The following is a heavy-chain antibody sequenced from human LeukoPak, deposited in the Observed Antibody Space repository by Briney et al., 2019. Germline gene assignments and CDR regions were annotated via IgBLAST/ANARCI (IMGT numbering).Heavy chain of an antibody. Sequence: QPGGSLRLSCAASGFTFSGSGIHWVRQSSGKGLEWVGQIDKKDKGYATATAYAASVKGRFTISGDDSINTAYLQMKSLKTEDTALYCTRDSGTYNWFDPWGQGTLVTVSS. D-gene: IGHD1-26*01. CDR3: RDSGTYNWFDP. CDR2: IDKKDKGYATAT. J-gene: IGHJ5*02. V-gene: IGHV3-73*01. CDR1: GFTFSGSG.